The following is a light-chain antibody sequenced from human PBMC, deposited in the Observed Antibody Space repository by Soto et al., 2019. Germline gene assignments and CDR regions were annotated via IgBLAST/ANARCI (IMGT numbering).Light chain of an antibody. CDR1: ITDIGAYNY. V-gene: IGLV2-14*01. J-gene: IGLJ1*01. Sequence: ALAQPASVSGSPGQSITISCTGTITDIGAYNYVSWYQQHPGKAPKLLIYGVSSRPSGVSNRFSGSKSGNAAYLTISGLQADDEAEYYCSSYTSSITPYVFGTGTKVTVL. CDR2: GVS. CDR3: SSYTSSITPYV.